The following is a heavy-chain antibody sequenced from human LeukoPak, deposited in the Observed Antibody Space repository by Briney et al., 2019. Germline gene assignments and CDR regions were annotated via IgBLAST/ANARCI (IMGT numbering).Heavy chain of an antibody. CDR3: ARVKYYYDSSGYSQNFDY. V-gene: IGHV4-59*01. CDR2: IYYSGST. D-gene: IGHD3-22*01. Sequence: PSETLSLTCTVSGGSISSYYWSWIRQPPEKGLEWIGYIYYSGSTNYNPSLKSRVTISVDTSKNQFSLKLSSVTAADTAVYYCARVKYYYDSSGYSQNFDYWGQGTLVTVSS. J-gene: IGHJ4*02. CDR1: GGSISSYY.